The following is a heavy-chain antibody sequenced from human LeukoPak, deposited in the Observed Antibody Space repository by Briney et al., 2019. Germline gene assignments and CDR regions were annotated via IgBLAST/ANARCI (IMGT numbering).Heavy chain of an antibody. V-gene: IGHV3-21*01. J-gene: IGHJ4*02. D-gene: IGHD6-19*01. CDR1: EFTFSSFG. Sequence: GGSLSLSGAASEFTFSSFGMTWFGKPQGRGLEWFSPISSSSSYIYYADSVKGRFTISRDNAKNSLYLQMNNLRAEDSAIYYCARGHTSAWDHCFDYWGQGTLVTVSS. CDR3: ARGHTSAWDHCFDY. CDR2: ISSSSSYI.